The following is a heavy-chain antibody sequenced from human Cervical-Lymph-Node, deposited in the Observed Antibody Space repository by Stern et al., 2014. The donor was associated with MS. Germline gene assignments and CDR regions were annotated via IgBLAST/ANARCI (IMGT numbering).Heavy chain of an antibody. D-gene: IGHD3-16*02. CDR2: IIPMFGIA. CDR3: ARATSDYIWGSYRYLDY. V-gene: IGHV1-69*01. Sequence: VQLGESGAEVKKPGSSVKVSCKASGGTFSSYTIGWVRQAPGQGLGWMGGIIPMFGIANYAEKFQGRVTITADESTSTAYMDLSTLRSEDTAVYYCARATSDYIWGSYRYLDYWGQGTQVTVSS. J-gene: IGHJ4*02. CDR1: GGTFSSYT.